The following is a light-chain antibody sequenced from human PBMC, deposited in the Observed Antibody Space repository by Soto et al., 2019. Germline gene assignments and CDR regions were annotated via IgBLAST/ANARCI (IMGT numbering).Light chain of an antibody. CDR2: AAS. CDR1: QGISSY. V-gene: IGKV1-39*01. CDR3: QQSYSSPPT. J-gene: IGKJ1*01. Sequence: DIQMTQSRSSLSGSVGDRVTITCRASQGISSYLAWYQQKPGKAPKLLIFAASSLQSGVPSRFSDSRSGPDFTLTISSLQPEDFATYYCQQSYSSPPTFGQGTIVDI.